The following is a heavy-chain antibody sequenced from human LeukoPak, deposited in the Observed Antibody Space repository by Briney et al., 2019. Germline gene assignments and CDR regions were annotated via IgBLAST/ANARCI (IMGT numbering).Heavy chain of an antibody. CDR1: GFTFEDYA. CDR2: INWNSGSI. D-gene: IGHD3-22*01. Sequence: GGTLRLSCAASGFTFEDYAMHWVRQAPGKGLEWVSGINWNSGSIGYADSVKGRFTISRDKAKNSLYLQMNNLRPEDTALYYCAKGPDRDRSVFGYWGQGTLVTVSS. J-gene: IGHJ4*02. V-gene: IGHV3-9*01. CDR3: AKGPDRDRSVFGY.